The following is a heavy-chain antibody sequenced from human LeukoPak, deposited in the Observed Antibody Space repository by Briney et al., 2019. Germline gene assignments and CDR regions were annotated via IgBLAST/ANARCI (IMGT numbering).Heavy chain of an antibody. V-gene: IGHV3-53*04. J-gene: IGHJ4*02. CDR2: IYSGGTT. CDR3: ARVDTVMAYYFDL. D-gene: IGHD5-18*01. Sequence: HPGGSLRLSCAASGFTVSTNCMTWVRQAPGKGLEWVSTIYSGGTTYYADSVMGRFTISRHNSRNTLYLQRNSLRAEDTAVYYCARVDTVMAYYFDLWGQGTLVTVSS. CDR1: GFTVSTNC.